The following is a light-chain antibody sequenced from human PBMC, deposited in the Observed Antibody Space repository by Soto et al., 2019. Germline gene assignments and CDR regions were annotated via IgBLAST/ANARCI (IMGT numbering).Light chain of an antibody. CDR1: SSDVGSYNR. CDR3: SSYTSSSTFV. J-gene: IGLJ1*01. Sequence: QSALTQPPYVSGSPGQSVTISCTGTSSDVGSYNRVSWYQQPPGTATKLMIYEVSNRPSGVPDRFSGSKSGNTASLTISGLQADDEDDYYCSSYTSSSTFVFGTGTKLTVL. V-gene: IGLV2-18*02. CDR2: EVS.